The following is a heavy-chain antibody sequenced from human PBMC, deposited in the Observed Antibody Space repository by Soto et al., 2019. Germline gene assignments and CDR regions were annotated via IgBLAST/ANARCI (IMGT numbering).Heavy chain of an antibody. CDR3: ASGGATVTSGTYYYYGMDV. Sequence: QVQLQESGPGLVKPSQTLSLTCTVSGGSISSGGHYWSWIRQHPGKGLEWIGYIYYSGSTYYNPSLKSRVTISVDTSKNQFSLKLSSVTAADTAVYYCASGGATVTSGTYYYYGMDVWGQGTTVTVSS. CDR2: IYYSGST. J-gene: IGHJ6*02. V-gene: IGHV4-31*03. CDR1: GGSISSGGHY. D-gene: IGHD4-17*01.